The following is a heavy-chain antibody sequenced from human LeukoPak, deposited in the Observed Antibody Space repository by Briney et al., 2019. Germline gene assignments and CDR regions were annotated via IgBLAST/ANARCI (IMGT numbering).Heavy chain of an antibody. CDR2: INHNGNVN. CDR1: GFTFSSYW. D-gene: IGHD3-16*01. V-gene: IGHV3-7*03. CDR3: ARGGGLDV. J-gene: IGHJ6*02. Sequence: GGSLRLSCAASGFTFSSYWMNWARQAPGKGLEWVASINHNGNVNYYVDSVKGRFTISRANAKNSLYLQMSNLRAEDTAVYFCARGGGLDVWGQGATVTVSS.